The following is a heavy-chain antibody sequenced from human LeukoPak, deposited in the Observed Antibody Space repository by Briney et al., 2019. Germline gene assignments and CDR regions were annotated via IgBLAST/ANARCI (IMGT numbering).Heavy chain of an antibody. V-gene: IGHV4-34*01. D-gene: IGHD6-19*01. CDR3: ARGEVAVAGTDFDY. CDR2: INHSGST. Sequence: PSETLSLTCAVYGGSFSGYYWSWIGQPPGKRLEWIGEINHSGSTNYNPSLKSRVTISVDTSKNQFSLKLSSVTAADTAVYYCARGEVAVAGTDFDYWGQGTLFTVSS. J-gene: IGHJ4*02. CDR1: GGSFSGYY.